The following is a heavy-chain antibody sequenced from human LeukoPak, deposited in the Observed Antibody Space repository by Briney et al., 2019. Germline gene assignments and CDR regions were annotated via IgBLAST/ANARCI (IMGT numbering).Heavy chain of an antibody. CDR3: TKDQQGPYKYYMDV. J-gene: IGHJ6*03. CDR2: ISVRDGTT. Sequence: VGSLRLSCAASGFSSKTYDMNWVRQAPGKGLEWVSTISVRDGTTHYADSVKGRVTTSRDNARKSLYLQMNSLRVEDTALYYCTKDQQGPYKYYMDVWDKGTTVTVSS. V-gene: IGHV3-23*01. CDR1: GFSSKTYD.